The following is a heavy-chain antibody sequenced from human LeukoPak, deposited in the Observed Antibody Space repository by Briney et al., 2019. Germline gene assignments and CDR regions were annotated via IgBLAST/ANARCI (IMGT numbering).Heavy chain of an antibody. CDR1: GGSMRSSGSY. CDR3: ARSEEWLLLVDC. CDR2: IYYSGTT. Sequence: SETLSLTCNVSGGSMRSSGSYWGWIRQPPGKGLEWIGSIYYSGTTFYNPSLQSRVTISLDTSKNRFSLKLWSVTAAGTAVYYCARSEEWLLLVDCWGQGTLVTVSS. D-gene: IGHD6-19*01. J-gene: IGHJ4*02. V-gene: IGHV4-39*01.